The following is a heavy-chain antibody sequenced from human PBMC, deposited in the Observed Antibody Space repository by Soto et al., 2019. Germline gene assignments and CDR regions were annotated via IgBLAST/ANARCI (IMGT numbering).Heavy chain of an antibody. V-gene: IGHV1-3*04. CDR3: TRAPRGEC. Sequence: QVQLVQSGAEVKKPGASVKLSCEASGYTLTAFPIHWVRQAPDRSPEWMGWINTANGDTKYSQKFQGRVTITSDTSASTVYMELSSLKSQDTAVYYCTRAPRGECWGQGTLVTVSS. CDR2: INTANGDT. D-gene: IGHD2-21*01. J-gene: IGHJ1*01. CDR1: GYTLTAFP.